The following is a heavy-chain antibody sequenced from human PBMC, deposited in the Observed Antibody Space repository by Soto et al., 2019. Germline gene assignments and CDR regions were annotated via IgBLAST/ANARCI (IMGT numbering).Heavy chain of an antibody. D-gene: IGHD2-2*01. Sequence: SETLSLTCTVSGGSISSYYWSWIRQPPGKGLEWIGYIYYSGSTNYNPSLKSRVTISVDTSKNQFSLKPSSVTAADTAVYYRARHTDSVVVPDWYYMDVWGKGTTVTVSS. J-gene: IGHJ6*03. V-gene: IGHV4-59*08. CDR3: ARHTDSVVVPDWYYMDV. CDR2: IYYSGST. CDR1: GGSISSYY.